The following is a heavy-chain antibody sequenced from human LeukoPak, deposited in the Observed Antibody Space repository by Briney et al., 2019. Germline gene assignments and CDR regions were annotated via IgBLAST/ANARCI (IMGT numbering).Heavy chain of an antibody. Sequence: PGGSLRLSCAASGFTFSSYWMYWVRQAPGKGLVWVSRINSHWSSTTYADSVKGRFTISRDNAKNTLYLQMNGLRVEDTAVYYCARPTAATSLSASFQQWGQGTLVTVSS. D-gene: IGHD1-26*01. J-gene: IGHJ1*01. V-gene: IGHV3-74*03. CDR3: ARPTAATSLSASFQQ. CDR2: INSHWSST. CDR1: GFTFSSYW.